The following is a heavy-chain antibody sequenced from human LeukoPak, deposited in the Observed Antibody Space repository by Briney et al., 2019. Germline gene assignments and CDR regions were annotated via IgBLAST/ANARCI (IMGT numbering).Heavy chain of an antibody. CDR1: GFTFSSYA. V-gene: IGHV3-30*04. Sequence: EPGGSLRLSCAASGFTFSSYAMHWVRQAPGKGLEWVAVISYDGSNKYYADSVKGRFTISRDNSKNTLYLQMNSLRAEDTAVYYCAKDQARGWYHSSLVWGQGTLVTVSS. J-gene: IGHJ4*02. CDR3: AKDQARGWYHSSLV. D-gene: IGHD6-19*01. CDR2: ISYDGSNK.